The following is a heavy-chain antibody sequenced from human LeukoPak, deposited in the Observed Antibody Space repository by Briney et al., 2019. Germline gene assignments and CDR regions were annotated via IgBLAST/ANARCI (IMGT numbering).Heavy chain of an antibody. CDR2: ISGSGGST. V-gene: IGHV3-23*01. CDR3: AKDHILLLAGSYGMDV. J-gene: IGHJ6*02. CDR1: GFTFSSYA. Sequence: GGSLRLSCAASGFTFSSYAMSWVRQAPGKGVEGVSAISGSGGSTYYADSVKGRFTISRDNSKNTLYLQMNSLRAEATAVYYCAKDHILLLAGSYGMDVWGQGTTVTVSS. D-gene: IGHD3-9*01.